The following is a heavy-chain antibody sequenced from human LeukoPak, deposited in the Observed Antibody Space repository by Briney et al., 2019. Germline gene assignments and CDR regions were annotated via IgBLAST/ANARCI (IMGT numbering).Heavy chain of an antibody. Sequence: GGSLRLSCIASGFTFRSFSMNWVRQAPGKGLEWVSYISGSSGTIYYADSVKGRFTISRDNAKNSLYLQISRLRDEDTAVYYCARDTDDSAYSGNYFDYWGQGTLVTVSS. CDR3: ARDTDDSAYSGNYFDY. V-gene: IGHV3-48*02. CDR1: GFTFRSFS. D-gene: IGHD3-22*01. CDR2: ISGSSGTI. J-gene: IGHJ4*02.